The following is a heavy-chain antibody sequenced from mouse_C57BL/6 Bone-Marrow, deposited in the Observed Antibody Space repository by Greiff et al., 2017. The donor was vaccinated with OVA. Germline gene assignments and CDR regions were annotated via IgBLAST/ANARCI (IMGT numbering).Heavy chain of an antibody. J-gene: IGHJ2*01. CDR3: TREVGRNYFDY. CDR2: ISSGGDYI. V-gene: IGHV5-9-1*02. D-gene: IGHD1-3*01. Sequence: EVKVVESGEGLVKPGGSLKLSCAASGFTFSSYAMSWVRQTPEKRLEWVAYISSGGDYIYYADTVKGRFTISRDNARNTLYLQMSSLKSEDTAMYYCTREVGRNYFDYWGQGTTRTVSS. CDR1: GFTFSSYA.